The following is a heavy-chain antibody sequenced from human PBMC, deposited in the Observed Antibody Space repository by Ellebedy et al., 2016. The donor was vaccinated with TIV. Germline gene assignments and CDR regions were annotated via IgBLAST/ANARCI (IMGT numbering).Heavy chain of an antibody. J-gene: IGHJ4*02. V-gene: IGHV3-30*18. Sequence: PGGSLRLSCAASQFMFDSYGMVWVRQAPGKGLEVVAVISYDERDEYYADSVKGRFTISRDNSKNTRYLQMNRLRPEDTALYYCAKNSNYFGREGGYFDYWGQGTLVTVSS. CDR1: QFMFDSYG. D-gene: IGHD4-11*01. CDR2: ISYDERDE. CDR3: AKNSNYFGREGGYFDY.